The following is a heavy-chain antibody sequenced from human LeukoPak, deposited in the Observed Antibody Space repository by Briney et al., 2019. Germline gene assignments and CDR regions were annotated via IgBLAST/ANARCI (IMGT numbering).Heavy chain of an antibody. CDR2: IYTSGST. Sequence: SETLSLTCAVYGGSFSGYCWSWIRQPAGKGLEWIGRIYTSGSTNYNPSLKSRVTISVDTSKNQFSLKLSSVTAADTAVYYCARDGDWQQPQLWGQGTLVTVSS. V-gene: IGHV4-59*10. CDR1: GGSFSGYC. J-gene: IGHJ4*02. D-gene: IGHD6-13*01. CDR3: ARDGDWQQPQL.